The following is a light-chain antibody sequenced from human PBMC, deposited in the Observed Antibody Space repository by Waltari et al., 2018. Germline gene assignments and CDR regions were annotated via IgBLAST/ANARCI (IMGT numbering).Light chain of an antibody. CDR3: SSYTSSSTSVV. V-gene: IGLV2-14*03. CDR1: SSDVGGYNH. J-gene: IGLJ2*01. CDR2: AVR. Sequence: QSALTQPASVSGSPGQSITISCTGTSSDVGGYNHVSWYQHHPGKAPKLIIYAVRYRPSVVSSRFAGAKSGNTASLTISGLQAEDEADYYCSSYTSSSTSVVFGGGTKLTVL.